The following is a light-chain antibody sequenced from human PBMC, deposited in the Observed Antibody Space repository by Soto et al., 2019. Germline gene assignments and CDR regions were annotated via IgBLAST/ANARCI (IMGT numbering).Light chain of an antibody. CDR2: GAS. Sequence: EIVMTQSPATLSVSPGERVTLSCRASQSVSSNLAWYQQKPGQAPRLLIYGASTRATGIPARFSGRGFGTEFTLTISRLQSEDFAFYYCQQCNNWPLTFGQGTKVEIK. CDR3: QQCNNWPLT. CDR1: QSVSSN. J-gene: IGKJ1*01. V-gene: IGKV3-15*01.